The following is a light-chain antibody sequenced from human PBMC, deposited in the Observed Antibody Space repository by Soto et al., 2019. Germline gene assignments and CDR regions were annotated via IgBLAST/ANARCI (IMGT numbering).Light chain of an antibody. V-gene: IGKV1-5*01. Sequence: DIQMSQSPSTLSASGGERVTFTCRASRSVRGWLAWYQQKPGKVPRLLIYAASTLQSGVPSRFSGSGSGTEFTLTISSLQPDDFATYYCQHYNSYSEAFGQGTKVDI. CDR3: QHYNSYSEA. J-gene: IGKJ1*01. CDR2: AAS. CDR1: RSVRGW.